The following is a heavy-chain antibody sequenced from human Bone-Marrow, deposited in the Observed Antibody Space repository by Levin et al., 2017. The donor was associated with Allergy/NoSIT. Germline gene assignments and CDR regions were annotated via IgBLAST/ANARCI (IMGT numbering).Heavy chain of an antibody. CDR3: AKGTNYYGSGSYYAHYGMDV. CDR1: GFTFSSYA. Sequence: PGGSLRLSCAASGFTFSSYAMSWVRQAPGKGLEWVSAISGSGGSTYYADSVKGRFTISRDNSKNTLYLQMNSLRAEDTAVYYCAKGTNYYGSGSYYAHYGMDVWGQGTTVTVSS. D-gene: IGHD3-10*01. J-gene: IGHJ6*02. CDR2: ISGSGGST. V-gene: IGHV3-23*01.